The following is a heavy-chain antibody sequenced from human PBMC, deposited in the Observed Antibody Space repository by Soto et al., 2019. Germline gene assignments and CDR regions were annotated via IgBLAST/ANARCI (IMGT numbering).Heavy chain of an antibody. D-gene: IGHD3-22*01. CDR1: GYIFSSHC. CDR2: INPGGGRT. CDR3: VKDRDSNSWPSRDV. V-gene: IGHV1-46*01. Sequence: ASVKVSCKASGYIFSSHCIYWVRQAPGQGLQWMGIINPGGGRTAYAQKFQGRVTLTRDMSTSTVYMELTSLTYDDTAVYYCVKDRDSNSWPSRDVWGPGTTVTVSS. J-gene: IGHJ6*02.